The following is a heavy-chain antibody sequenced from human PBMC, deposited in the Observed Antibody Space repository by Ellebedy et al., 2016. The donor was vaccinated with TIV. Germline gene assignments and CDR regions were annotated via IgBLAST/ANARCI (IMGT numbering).Heavy chain of an antibody. V-gene: IGHV3-30-3*01. CDR3: ATSAVGHSHGYYFDY. J-gene: IGHJ4*02. D-gene: IGHD3-22*01. Sequence: PGGSLRLSCTVSGFTFSSYAFHWVRLAPGKGLEWVTLISYDGSEKYNADSVKGRFTISRDNSKNTVYLQMNSLRAEDTAVYYCATSAVGHSHGYYFDYWGQGTLVTVS. CDR1: GFTFSSYA. CDR2: ISYDGSEK.